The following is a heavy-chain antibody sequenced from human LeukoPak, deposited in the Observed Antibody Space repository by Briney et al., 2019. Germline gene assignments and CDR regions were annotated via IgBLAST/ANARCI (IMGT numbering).Heavy chain of an antibody. Sequence: SETLSLTCTVSGGSISSTSYYWGWIRQPPGKGLEWIGYIYYSGSTNYNPSLKSRVTISVDTSKKQFSLKLSSVTAADTAVYYCARDRPGGSSLDYWGQGTLVTVSS. V-gene: IGHV4-61*01. D-gene: IGHD6-13*01. CDR3: ARDRPGGSSLDY. CDR1: GGSISSTSYY. CDR2: IYYSGST. J-gene: IGHJ4*02.